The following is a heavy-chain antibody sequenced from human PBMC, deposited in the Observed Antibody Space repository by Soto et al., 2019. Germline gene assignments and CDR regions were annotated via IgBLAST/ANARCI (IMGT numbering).Heavy chain of an antibody. J-gene: IGHJ4*02. Sequence: ASVKVSCKASGYTFPGYYFHWVRQAPGQGLEWKGWIKPNSGGKNYAQKFQDWVTMTRDTSISTAYMELSRLSSDDTAVYYCATGSGSYYEPFDYWGQGTLVTVSS. CDR3: ATGSGSYYEPFDY. CDR1: GYTFPGYY. CDR2: IKPNSGGK. V-gene: IGHV1-2*04. D-gene: IGHD3-10*01.